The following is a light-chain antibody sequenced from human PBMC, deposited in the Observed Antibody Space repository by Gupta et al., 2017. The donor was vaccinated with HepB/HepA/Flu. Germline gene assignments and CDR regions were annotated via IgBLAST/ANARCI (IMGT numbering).Light chain of an antibody. CDR2: DVS. CDR1: SSDVGGYNY. J-gene: IGLJ2*01. Sequence: QSALTQPASVSGSPGQSITISCIGTSSDVGGYNYVSWYQQLPGKAPKLLLYDVSSRPSGVSNRFSGSKSANTASLTISGLQAEDEADYFCSSYTAITTSVIFGGGTRLTVL. V-gene: IGLV2-14*03. CDR3: SSYTAITTSVI.